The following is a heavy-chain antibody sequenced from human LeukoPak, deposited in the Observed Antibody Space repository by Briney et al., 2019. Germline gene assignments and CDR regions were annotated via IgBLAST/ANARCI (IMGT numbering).Heavy chain of an antibody. V-gene: IGHV3-74*01. J-gene: IGHJ4*02. D-gene: IGHD6-6*01. CDR2: INSDGSST. CDR1: GFTFSSYW. CDR3: ARGGDEQLGDFDY. Sequence: PGGSLRLSCAASGFTFSSYWMHWVRQAPGKGLVWVSRINSDGSSTSYADSVKGRFTISRDNAKNTLYLQMNSLRAEDTAVYYCARGGDEQLGDFDYWGQGTLVTVSS.